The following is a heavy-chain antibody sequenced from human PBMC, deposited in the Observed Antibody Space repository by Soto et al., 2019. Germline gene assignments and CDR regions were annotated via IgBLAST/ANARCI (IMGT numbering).Heavy chain of an antibody. CDR1: GYTFTSYG. V-gene: IGHV1-18*01. D-gene: IGHD3-3*01. CDR3: ARDLDDFWSGPVDY. CDR2: ISAYNGNT. J-gene: IGHJ4*02. Sequence: ASVKVSCKASGYTFTSYGISWVRQAPGQGLEWMGWISAYNGNTNYAQKLQGRVTMTTDTSTSTAYMELRSLRSDDTAVYYCARDLDDFWSGPVDYWGQGTLVTVSS.